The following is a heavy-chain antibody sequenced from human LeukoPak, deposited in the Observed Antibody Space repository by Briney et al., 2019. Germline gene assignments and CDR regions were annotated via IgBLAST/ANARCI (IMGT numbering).Heavy chain of an antibody. CDR2: IYYSGST. CDR1: GGSISSYY. V-gene: IGHV4-59*08. J-gene: IGHJ4*02. CDR3: ASQALIVVVPAASDY. Sequence: SETRSLTCTVSGGSISSYYWNWIRQPPGKGLEYIGYIYYSGSTNYNPSLKSRVTISVDTSKNQFSLKLSSVTAADTPVYYCASQALIVVVPAASDYWGQGTLVTVSS. D-gene: IGHD2-2*01.